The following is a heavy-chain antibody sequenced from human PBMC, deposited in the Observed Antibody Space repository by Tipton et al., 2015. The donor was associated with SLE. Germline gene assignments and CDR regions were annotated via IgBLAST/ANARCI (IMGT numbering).Heavy chain of an antibody. Sequence: TLSLTCTVSGGSISSGSYYWSWIRQPAGKGLEWIGRIYISGSTNYNPSLKSRVTISVDTSKNQFSLKLSSVTAADTAVYYCARHPTWVVQGDYGMDVWGQGTTVTVSS. J-gene: IGHJ6*02. D-gene: IGHD3-10*01. CDR3: ARHPTWVVQGDYGMDV. CDR1: GGSISSGSYY. V-gene: IGHV4-61*02. CDR2: IYISGST.